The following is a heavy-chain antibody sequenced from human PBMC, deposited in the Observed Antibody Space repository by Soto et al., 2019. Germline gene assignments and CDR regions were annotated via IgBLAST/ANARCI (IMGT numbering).Heavy chain of an antibody. CDR2: INHSGST. V-gene: IGHV4-34*01. CDR3: ARGAYYGSGRRLNWFDP. Sequence: SETLSLTCAVYGGSFSGYYWSWIRQPPGKGLEWIGEINHSGSTNYNPSLKSRVTISVDTSKNQFSLKLSSVTAADTAVYYCARGAYYGSGRRLNWFDPWGQGTLVTVSS. D-gene: IGHD3-10*01. CDR1: GGSFSGYY. J-gene: IGHJ5*02.